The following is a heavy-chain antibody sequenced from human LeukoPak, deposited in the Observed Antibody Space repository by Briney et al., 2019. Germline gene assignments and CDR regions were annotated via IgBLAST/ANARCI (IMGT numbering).Heavy chain of an antibody. CDR1: GFTFSSYW. V-gene: IGHV3-74*01. D-gene: IGHD5-24*01. J-gene: IGHJ4*02. CDR3: TRDDGHNKVDY. CDR2: INSDGSST. Sequence: PGGSLRLSCAASGFTFSSYWMHWVRQAPGKGLVWVSRINSDGSSTNYADSVKGRFTISRDNAKNTLYLQMNSLRAEDTAVYYCTRDDGHNKVDYWGQGTLVTVSS.